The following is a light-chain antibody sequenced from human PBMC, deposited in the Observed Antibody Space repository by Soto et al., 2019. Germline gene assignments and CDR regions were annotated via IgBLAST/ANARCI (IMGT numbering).Light chain of an antibody. CDR3: QQYTNWYT. Sequence: EIVMTQSPATLSVSPGERATLSCRASQSINTNLAWYQQKPGQAPRLLIFGASTRATDIPARFSGSGSGTEFTLTISSLQSEAFAVYYCQQYTNWYTFGQGTKLEVK. J-gene: IGKJ2*01. CDR2: GAS. CDR1: QSINTN. V-gene: IGKV3-15*01.